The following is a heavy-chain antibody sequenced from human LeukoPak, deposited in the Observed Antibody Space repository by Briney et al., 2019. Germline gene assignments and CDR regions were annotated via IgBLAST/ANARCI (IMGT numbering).Heavy chain of an antibody. CDR2: ISSSESYI. CDR3: ARDPYNGAYSEGYYYYYMDV. V-gene: IGHV3-21*01. J-gene: IGHJ6*03. D-gene: IGHD1-1*01. Sequence: GGSLRLSCAASGFIFSSYSMNWVRQAPGKGLEWVSSISSSESYIYYADSVKGRFTISRDNAKNSLYLQMSSLRAEDTAIYYCARDPYNGAYSEGYYYYYMDVWGKGTTVTVSS. CDR1: GFIFSSYS.